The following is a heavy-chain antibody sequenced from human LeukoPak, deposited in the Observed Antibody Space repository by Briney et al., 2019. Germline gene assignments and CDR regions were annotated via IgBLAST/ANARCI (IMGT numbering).Heavy chain of an antibody. CDR2: INHSGST. J-gene: IGHJ4*02. CDR3: ARARASIRGVTSPFDY. Sequence: SETLSLTCAVYGGSFSGYYWSWIRQPPGKGLEWIGEINHSGSTNYNPSLKSRATISVDTSKNQSSLKLSSVTAADTAVYYCARARASIRGVTSPFDYWGQGTLVTVSS. V-gene: IGHV4-34*01. CDR1: GGSFSGYY. D-gene: IGHD3-10*01.